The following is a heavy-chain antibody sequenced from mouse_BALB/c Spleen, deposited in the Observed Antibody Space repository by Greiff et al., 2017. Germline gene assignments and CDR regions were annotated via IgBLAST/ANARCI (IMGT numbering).Heavy chain of an antibody. CDR1: GFTFSSYT. J-gene: IGHJ4*01. Sequence: EVKLMESGGGLVQPGGSLKLSCAASGFTFSSYTMSWVRQTPEKRLEWVAYISNGGGSTYYPDTVKGRFTISRDNAKNTLYLQMSSLKSEDTAMYYCARHRDYAMDYWGQGTSVTVSS. V-gene: IGHV5-12-2*01. CDR2: ISNGGGST. CDR3: ARHRDYAMDY.